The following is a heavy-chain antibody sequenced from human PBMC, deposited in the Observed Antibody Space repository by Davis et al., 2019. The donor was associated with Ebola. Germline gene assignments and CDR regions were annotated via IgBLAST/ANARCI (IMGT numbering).Heavy chain of an antibody. CDR1: GFTFSDNA. V-gene: IGHV3-20*01. CDR2: INWNGDTT. D-gene: IGHD2-15*01. Sequence: GESLKISCAASGFTFSDNAMNWVRQAPGKGLEWVAGINWNGDTTGYADSVKGRFSISRDNAKNSLHLQMNNLRAEDTALYHCAKVLSGYDYYYGMDVWGQGTTVTVSS. J-gene: IGHJ6*02. CDR3: AKVLSGYDYYYGMDV.